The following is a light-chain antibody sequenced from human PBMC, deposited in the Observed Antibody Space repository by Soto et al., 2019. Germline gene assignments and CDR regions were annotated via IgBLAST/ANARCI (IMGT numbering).Light chain of an antibody. J-gene: IGKJ1*01. CDR2: DTS. CDR1: QSGRDNY. Sequence: SAGAVSLSKRERATLSCRASQSGRDNYLAWYQQKPGQAPSLIIFDTSRRATGIPDRFTGSGSGTDFALTISRLEPEDFVVYYCQLYGSSPWRFGQGTMV. CDR3: QLYGSSPWR. V-gene: IGKV3-20*01.